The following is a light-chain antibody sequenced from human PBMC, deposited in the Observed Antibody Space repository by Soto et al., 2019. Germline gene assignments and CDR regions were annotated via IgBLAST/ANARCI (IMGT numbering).Light chain of an antibody. Sequence: EIVLTQSPGTLSLSPGERATLSCRASQSVSSNQLAWYQQKPGQAPRLLIYDASRRATGIPDKFSGSGSETDFTLTISRLEREDFAVYYCQQYGNSQGSFGPGTKVDIK. CDR1: QSVSSNQ. V-gene: IGKV3-20*01. J-gene: IGKJ3*01. CDR2: DAS. CDR3: QQYGNSQGS.